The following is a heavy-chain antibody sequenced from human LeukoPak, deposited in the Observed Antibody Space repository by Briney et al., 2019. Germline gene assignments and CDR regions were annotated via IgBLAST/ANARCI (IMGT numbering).Heavy chain of an antibody. CDR3: ATSMNYYGSGSSRPHYYYYGMDV. Sequence: ASVKVSCKASGYTFTSYYMHWGRQAPGQGLEWMGIINPSGGSTSYAQKFQGRVTMTRDTSTSTVYMELSSLRSEDTAVYYCATSMNYYGSGSSRPHYYYYGMDVWGQGTTVTVSS. CDR2: INPSGGST. V-gene: IGHV1-46*01. J-gene: IGHJ6*02. D-gene: IGHD3-10*01. CDR1: GYTFTSYY.